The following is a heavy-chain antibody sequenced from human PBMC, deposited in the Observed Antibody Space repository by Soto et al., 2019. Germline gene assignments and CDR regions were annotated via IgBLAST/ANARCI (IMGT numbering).Heavy chain of an antibody. CDR2: IYYSGST. D-gene: IGHD1-1*01. V-gene: IGHV4-59*01. Sequence: SETLSLTCTVSGGSISSYYWSWIRQPPGKGLEWIGYIYYSGSTNYNPSLKSRVTISVDTSKNQFSLKLSSVTAADTAVYYCARITLEPSDYCYGMDVWGQGTTVTVSS. CDR1: GGSISSYY. CDR3: ARITLEPSDYCYGMDV. J-gene: IGHJ6*02.